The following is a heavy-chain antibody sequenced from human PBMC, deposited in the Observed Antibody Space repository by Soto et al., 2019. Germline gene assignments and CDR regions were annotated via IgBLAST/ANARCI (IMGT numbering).Heavy chain of an antibody. D-gene: IGHD5-18*01. CDR2: IYYSGST. J-gene: IGHJ5*02. Sequence: SETLSLTCTVSCGSISSYYWSWIRQPPGKGLEWIGYIYYSGSTNYNPSLKSRVTISVDTSKNQFSLKLSSVTVADTAVYYCASLKLGYSTFDPWGQGTLVTVSS. CDR3: ASLKLGYSTFDP. V-gene: IGHV4-59*08. CDR1: CGSISSYY.